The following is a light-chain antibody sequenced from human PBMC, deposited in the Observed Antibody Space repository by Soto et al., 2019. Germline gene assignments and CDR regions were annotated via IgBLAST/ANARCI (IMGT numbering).Light chain of an antibody. CDR3: QHYGNSPPSVT. V-gene: IGKV3-20*01. J-gene: IGKJ3*01. CDR1: QSFSSN. Sequence: ELVMTQSPATLSVSPGERATLSCRASQSFSSNVAWYQQKPGQAPRLLIYGASSRATGIPDRFSGSGSGTDFTLTINRLEPEDFAVYYCQHYGNSPPSVTFGPGTKVDIK. CDR2: GAS.